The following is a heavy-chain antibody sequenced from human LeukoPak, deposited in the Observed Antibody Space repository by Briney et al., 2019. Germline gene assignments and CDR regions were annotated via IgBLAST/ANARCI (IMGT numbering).Heavy chain of an antibody. D-gene: IGHD3-3*01. CDR2: INPNSGGT. CDR1: GYTFTGYY. Sequence: GASVKVSCKASGYTFTGYYMHWVRQAPGQGLEWMGWINPNSGGTNYAQKFQGRVTMTRDTSISTAYMELGRLRSDDTAVYYCARDPFDFWSGYLYYYYGMDVWGQGTTVTVSS. V-gene: IGHV1-2*02. CDR3: ARDPFDFWSGYLYYYYGMDV. J-gene: IGHJ6*02.